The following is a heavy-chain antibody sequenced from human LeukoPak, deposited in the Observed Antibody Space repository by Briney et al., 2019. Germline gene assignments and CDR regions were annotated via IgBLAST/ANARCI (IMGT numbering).Heavy chain of an antibody. D-gene: IGHD3-22*01. J-gene: IGHJ6*02. Sequence: SETLSLTCTVSGGSISSSSYYWGWIRQPPGKGLEWIGSFYYSGSTYYNPSLKSRVTISVDTSKNQFSLKLSSVTAADTAVYYCAGSTYDSSGSYYYYGMDVWGQGTTVTVSS. CDR2: FYYSGST. CDR3: AGSTYDSSGSYYYYGMDV. V-gene: IGHV4-39*01. CDR1: GGSISSSSYY.